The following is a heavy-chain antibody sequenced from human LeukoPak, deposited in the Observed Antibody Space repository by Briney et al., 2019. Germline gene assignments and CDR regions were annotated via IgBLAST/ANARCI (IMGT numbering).Heavy chain of an antibody. J-gene: IGHJ4*02. D-gene: IGHD4-17*01. CDR3: ARGLHYGDVPNYLDY. Sequence: ASVKVSCTASGYTFTTYGISWVRQAPGQGLEWMGWISAYNGYTKYAQKFQGRVTMTTDTSTSTAYMELRSLRSDDTAVFYCARGLHYGDVPNYLDYWGQGTLVTVSS. V-gene: IGHV1-18*01. CDR1: GYTFTTYG. CDR2: ISAYNGYT.